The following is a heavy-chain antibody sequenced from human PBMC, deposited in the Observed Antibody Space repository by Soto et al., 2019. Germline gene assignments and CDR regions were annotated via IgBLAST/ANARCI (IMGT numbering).Heavy chain of an antibody. V-gene: IGHV3-30*18. Sequence: GWSLRLSCAASGFTFSSYGMPWVRQAPGKGLERVAVISYDGSNKYYADSVKGRFTISRHTSKNTLYLQMNSLRAEDTAVYYCAKVRIAAAGTVAYYYYGMDVWGQGTTVTVSS. D-gene: IGHD6-13*01. CDR2: ISYDGSNK. CDR3: AKVRIAAAGTVAYYYYGMDV. CDR1: GFTFSSYG. J-gene: IGHJ6*02.